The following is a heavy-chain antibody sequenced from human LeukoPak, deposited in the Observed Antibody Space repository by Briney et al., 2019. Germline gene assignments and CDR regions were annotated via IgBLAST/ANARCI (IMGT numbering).Heavy chain of an antibody. CDR3: ARDPVWGVVGATIGYYFDY. V-gene: IGHV1-69*04. D-gene: IGHD1-26*01. CDR1: GGTFSSYA. CDR2: IIPILGIA. Sequence: SVKVSCKASGGTFSSYAISWARQAPGQGLEWMGRIIPILGIANYAQKFQGRVTITADKSTSTAYMELSSLRSEDTAVYYCARDPVWGVVGATIGYYFDYWGQGTLVTVSS. J-gene: IGHJ4*02.